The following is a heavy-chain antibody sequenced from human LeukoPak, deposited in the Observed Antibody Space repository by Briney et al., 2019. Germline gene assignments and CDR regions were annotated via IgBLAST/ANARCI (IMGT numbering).Heavy chain of an antibody. CDR2: ISYDGSNK. CDR3: VTSSSYY. V-gene: IGHV3-30-3*01. J-gene: IGHJ4*02. D-gene: IGHD6-6*01. CDR1: GFTFSSSA. Sequence: PGGSLRLSCAASGFTFSSSAMHWVRQAPDKGLEWVAVISYDGSNKYYADSVKGRFTISRDTSKNTLYLQMNSLRADDTAVYYCVTSSSYYWGQGTLVTVSS.